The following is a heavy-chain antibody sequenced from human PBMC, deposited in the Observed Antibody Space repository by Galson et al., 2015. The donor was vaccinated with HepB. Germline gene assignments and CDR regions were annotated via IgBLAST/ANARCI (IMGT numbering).Heavy chain of an antibody. Sequence: SLRLSCAASGFIFNTSRMSWVRQAPGKGLEWVANIRQDGDEKFYLDSVKGRFTISRDNAKDSLYLQMNSLRADDTAVYYCARGRRFCDFGNCLDFWGQGTLVTVSS. CDR3: ARGRRFCDFGNCLDF. V-gene: IGHV3-7*01. J-gene: IGHJ5*01. CDR1: GFIFNTSR. D-gene: IGHD3/OR15-3a*01. CDR2: IRQDGDEK.